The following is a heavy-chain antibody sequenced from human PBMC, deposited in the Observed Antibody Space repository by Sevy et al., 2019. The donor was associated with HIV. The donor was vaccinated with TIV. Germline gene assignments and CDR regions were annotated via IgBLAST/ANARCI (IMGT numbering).Heavy chain of an antibody. J-gene: IGHJ4*02. CDR1: GFTFSPNW. D-gene: IGHD1-26*01. V-gene: IGHV3-7*01. CDR3: ARGVGLDC. Sequence: GGSLRLSCAASGFTFSPNWMTWVRQAPGKGLEWVANIRPDGSDKYYVDSVKGRFTISRDNAKNSLYPQMNSLRADDTAMCYCARGVGLDCWGQGALVTVSS. CDR2: IRPDGSDK.